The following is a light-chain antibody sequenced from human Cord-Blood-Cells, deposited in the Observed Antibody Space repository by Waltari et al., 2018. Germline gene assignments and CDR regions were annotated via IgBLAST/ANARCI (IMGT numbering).Light chain of an antibody. V-gene: IGLV2-23*01. J-gene: IGLJ2*01. Sequence: QSALTPPASVAGSPGQSLTISCTGTSSDVGSYNLVPWYQQHPGKAPKLMIYEGSKRPSGVSNRFSGSKSGNTASLTISGLQAEDEADYYCCSYAGSSNVVFGGGTKLTVL. CDR3: CSYAGSSNVV. CDR2: EGS. CDR1: SSDVGSYNL.